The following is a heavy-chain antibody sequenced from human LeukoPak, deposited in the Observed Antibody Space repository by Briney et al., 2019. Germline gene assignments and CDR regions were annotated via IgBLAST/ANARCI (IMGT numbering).Heavy chain of an antibody. CDR1: AFSFSNYN. CDR3: ARVLHKRNYDSSVYYGY. J-gene: IGHJ4*02. D-gene: IGHD3-22*01. Sequence: GGSLRLSCAASAFSFSNYNMNWVRQAPGKGLEWVSSITSSGSYIYYADSVKDRFTISRDNAKNSLYLQMNSLRAEDTAVYYCARVLHKRNYDSSVYYGYWGQGTLVTVSS. CDR2: ITSSGSYI. V-gene: IGHV3-21*01.